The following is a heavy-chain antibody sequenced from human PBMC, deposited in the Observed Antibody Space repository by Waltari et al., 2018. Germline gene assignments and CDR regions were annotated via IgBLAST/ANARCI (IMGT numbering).Heavy chain of an antibody. CDR3: ARADTAMGPFDY. CDR2: IYYSGST. Sequence: QVQLQQWGAGLLKPSETLSLTCAVSGGSISSSSYYWCWIRQPPGKGLEWIGSIYYSGSTYYNPSLKSRVTISVDTSKNQFSLKLSSVTAEDTAVYYCARADTAMGPFDYWGQGTLVTVSS. J-gene: IGHJ4*02. D-gene: IGHD5-18*01. CDR1: GGSISSSSYY. V-gene: IGHV4-39*07.